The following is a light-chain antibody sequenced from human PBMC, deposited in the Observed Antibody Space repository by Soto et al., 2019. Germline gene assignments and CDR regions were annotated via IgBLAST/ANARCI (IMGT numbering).Light chain of an antibody. V-gene: IGKV3-11*01. CDR1: QSVSSSY. J-gene: IGKJ5*01. CDR2: DAS. Sequence: EIVLTQSPGTLSLSPGERATLSCRASQSVSSSYLAWYQHKPGQAPRLLIYDASNRATGIPARFIGSGSGTDFTLTISSLEPEDFAVFYCQQHSNWPITFGQGTRLEIK. CDR3: QQHSNWPIT.